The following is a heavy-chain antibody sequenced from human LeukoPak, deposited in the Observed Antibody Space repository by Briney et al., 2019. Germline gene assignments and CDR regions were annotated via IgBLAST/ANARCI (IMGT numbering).Heavy chain of an antibody. J-gene: IGHJ2*01. CDR3: ARLMFIAVGNWYFDL. Sequence: PGGSLRLSCAASGFTFSTFGMIWVRQAPGKGLEWISSISYGYYIYYADAVKARFTISRDNARSSLYLQMNSLRADDTAVYYCARLMFIAVGNWYFDLWGRGTLVTVSS. V-gene: IGHV3-21*01. CDR1: GFTFSTFG. CDR2: ISYGYYI. D-gene: IGHD6-19*01.